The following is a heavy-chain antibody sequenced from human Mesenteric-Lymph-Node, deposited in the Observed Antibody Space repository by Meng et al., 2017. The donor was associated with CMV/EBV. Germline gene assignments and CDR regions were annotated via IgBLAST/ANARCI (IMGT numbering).Heavy chain of an antibody. V-gene: IGHV3-11*04. J-gene: IGHJ4*02. CDR1: GVSISNYY. D-gene: IGHD5-12*01. CDR2: INSIGSTT. CDR3: ARDNVYYNGYDSD. Sequence: GESLKISCGVSGVSISNYYMSWVRQAPGKGLEWVSFINSIGSTTYYADSVKGRFTISRDNAKNSLYLEMNSLRVEDTAVYYCARDNVYYNGYDSDWGQGTLVTVSS.